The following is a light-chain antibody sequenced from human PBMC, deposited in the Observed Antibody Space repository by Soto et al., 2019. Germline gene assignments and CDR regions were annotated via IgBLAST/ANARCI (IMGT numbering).Light chain of an antibody. Sequence: EIVFTQSPATLSLSPGERSTLSVRASQSVSRYLAWYQQKPGQAPRLLIYDASNRATGIPARFSGSGSGTDFTLTISSLEPEDFAVYYCQQRSNWITFGQGTRLEI. CDR3: QQRSNWIT. CDR1: QSVSRY. CDR2: DAS. J-gene: IGKJ5*01. V-gene: IGKV3-11*01.